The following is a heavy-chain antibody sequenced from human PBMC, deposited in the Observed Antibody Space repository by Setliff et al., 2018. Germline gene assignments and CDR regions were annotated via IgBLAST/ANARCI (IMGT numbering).Heavy chain of an antibody. V-gene: IGHV4-34*01. CDR2: INHRGST. CDR3: ARGRNIAARLLDS. J-gene: IGHJ4*02. D-gene: IGHD6-6*01. CDR1: GGTFSDYH. Sequence: LSLTCAAYGGTFSDYHWTWIRQSPEKGLEWIGEINHRGSTNYNPSLKSRVTISIDTSKNQFSLKLISMTAADTAVYYCARGRNIAARLLDSWGQGTLVTVS.